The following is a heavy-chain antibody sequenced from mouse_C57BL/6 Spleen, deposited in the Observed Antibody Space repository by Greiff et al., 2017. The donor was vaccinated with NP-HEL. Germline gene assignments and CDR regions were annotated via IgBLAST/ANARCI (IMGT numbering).Heavy chain of an antibody. CDR3: ARKGVRNAMDY. CDR1: GYTFTSYW. D-gene: IGHD5-1*01. V-gene: IGHV1-69*01. J-gene: IGHJ4*01. Sequence: QVQLQQPGAELVMPGASVKLSCKASGYTFTSYWMHWVKQRPGQGLEWIGEIDPSDSYTNYNQKFKGKSTLTVDKSSSTAYMQLSSLTSEDSAVYYCARKGVRNAMDYWGQGTSVTVSS. CDR2: IDPSDSYT.